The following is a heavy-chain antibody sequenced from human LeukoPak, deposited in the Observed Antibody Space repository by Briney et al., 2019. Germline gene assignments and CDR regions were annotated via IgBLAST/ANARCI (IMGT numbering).Heavy chain of an antibody. CDR2: INHSGST. D-gene: IGHD3-10*01. Sequence: SETLSLPCAVYGGSFSGYYWSWIRQPPGKGLEWIGEINHSGSTNYNPSLKSRVTISVDTSKNQFSLKLSSVTAADPAVYYCARSSIGSGSDLDYWGQGTLVTVSS. CDR3: ARSSIGSGSDLDY. CDR1: GGSFSGYY. J-gene: IGHJ4*02. V-gene: IGHV4-34*01.